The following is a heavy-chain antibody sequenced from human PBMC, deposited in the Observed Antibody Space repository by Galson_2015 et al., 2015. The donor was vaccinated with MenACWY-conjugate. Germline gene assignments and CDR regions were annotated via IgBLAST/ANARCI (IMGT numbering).Heavy chain of an antibody. V-gene: IGHV3-48*04. D-gene: IGHD3-22*01. CDR1: GFTFSSYS. Sequence: SLRLSCAASGFTFSSYSMNWVRQAPGKGLEWVSYISSSSTTIYYADSVKGRLTISRDNAKNSLYLQMNSLRAEDTAVYYCVRGNYYDSSGYSDWDYWGQGTLVTVSS. CDR2: ISSSSTTI. J-gene: IGHJ4*02. CDR3: VRGNYYDSSGYSDWDY.